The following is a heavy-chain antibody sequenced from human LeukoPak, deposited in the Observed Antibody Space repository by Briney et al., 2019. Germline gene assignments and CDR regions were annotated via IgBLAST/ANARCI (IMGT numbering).Heavy chain of an antibody. D-gene: IGHD6-13*01. V-gene: IGHV4-59*01. Sequence: SETLSLTCTVSGGSISSYSWSWIRQPPGKGLEWIGYIYYSGSTNYNPSLKSRVTISVDTSKNQFSLKLSSVTAADTAVYYCARDYWVAAAGTTVWFDPWGQGTLVTASS. CDR3: ARDYWVAAAGTTVWFDP. CDR2: IYYSGST. CDR1: GGSISSYS. J-gene: IGHJ5*02.